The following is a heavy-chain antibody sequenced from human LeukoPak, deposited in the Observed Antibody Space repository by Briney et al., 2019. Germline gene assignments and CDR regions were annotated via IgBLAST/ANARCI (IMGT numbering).Heavy chain of an antibody. V-gene: IGHV4-61*02. D-gene: IGHD6-13*01. CDR3: ARAYSSSWYFNWFDP. J-gene: IGHJ5*02. CDR1: GDSISSGSYY. CDR2: IYPRGTS. Sequence: SQTLSLTCTVSGDSISSGSYYWSWIRQPAGKGLEWIGRIYPRGTSSYNPSHKSRVTISADSSKNQFSLRLSSVTAADTAVYYCARAYSSSWYFNWFDPWGQGTLVTVSS.